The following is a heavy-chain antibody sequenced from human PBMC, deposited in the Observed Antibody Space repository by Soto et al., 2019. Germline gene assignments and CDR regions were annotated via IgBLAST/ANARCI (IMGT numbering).Heavy chain of an antibody. CDR3: ASWHEREHAYDV. D-gene: IGHD1-1*01. V-gene: IGHV3-53*01. CDR2: LYDVDGT. CDR1: GLTVSGKKY. J-gene: IGHJ3*01. Sequence: VQLVESGGGLIQPWESLRLSCAAFGLTVSGKKYVAWGRQAPGKGLEWVSALYDVDGTYYADSVKGRFTTSRDSSKTTVYIQMNGLRPDDTAVYYCASWHEREHAYDVWGQGTTVTVSS.